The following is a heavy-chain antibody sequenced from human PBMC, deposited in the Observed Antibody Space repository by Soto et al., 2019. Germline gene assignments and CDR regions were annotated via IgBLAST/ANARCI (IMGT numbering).Heavy chain of an antibody. Sequence: QVQLQQWGAGLLKPSETLSLTCAVHGGSFSGYYWDWIRQPPGKGLEWIGEVNHGGTSNYNPSLKNRAIISVDTSKTQFSLKLTSVTAEDTALYFCARSSFLRSGELFHGLDVWGQGTTVTVSS. D-gene: IGHD3-10*01. CDR1: GGSFSGYY. V-gene: IGHV4-34*01. CDR2: VNHGGTS. J-gene: IGHJ6*02. CDR3: ARSSFLRSGELFHGLDV.